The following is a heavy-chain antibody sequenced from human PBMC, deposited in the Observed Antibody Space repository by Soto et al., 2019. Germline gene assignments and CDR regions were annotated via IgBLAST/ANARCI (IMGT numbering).Heavy chain of an antibody. V-gene: IGHV4-4*07. CDR2: IYISGST. CDR1: GGSIGSYY. J-gene: IGHJ4*02. CDR3: AKSGRYSRGWYYSHY. D-gene: IGHD6-19*01. Sequence: SENLSLSCTVSGGSIGSYYWSWIRKPAGKGLEWIGRIYISGSTNYNPSLKSRVTMSVDTSKKQFSLKLTSVTAADTAVYYCAKSGRYSRGWYYSHYWGQGTLVTVSS.